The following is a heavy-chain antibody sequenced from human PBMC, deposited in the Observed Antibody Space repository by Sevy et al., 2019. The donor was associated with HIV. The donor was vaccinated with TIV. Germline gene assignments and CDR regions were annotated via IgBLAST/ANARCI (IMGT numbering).Heavy chain of an antibody. CDR1: GFTFSAYS. J-gene: IGHJ5*02. Sequence: GGSVRLSCAASGFTFSAYSMNWVRQAPGKGLEWVSSISSSSTYIYYTDSVRGRFTISRDNAKNSVYLQMSSLRAEDTAVYYCARNLVYRILEEFDPWGQGTLVTVSS. D-gene: IGHD3-3*01. CDR3: ARNLVYRILEEFDP. V-gene: IGHV3-21*01. CDR2: ISSSSTYI.